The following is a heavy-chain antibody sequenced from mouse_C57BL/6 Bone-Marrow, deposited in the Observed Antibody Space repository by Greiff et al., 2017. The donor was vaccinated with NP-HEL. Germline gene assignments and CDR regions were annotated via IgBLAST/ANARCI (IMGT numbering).Heavy chain of an antibody. CDR2: IWSGGST. Sequence: VQLQQSGPGLVQPSQSLSITCTVSGFSLTSYGVHWVRQSPGKGLEWLGVIWSGGSTDYNAALISRLSISKDNSKSQVFFKMNSLQADDTAIYYCASQIYPWGQGTLVTVSA. D-gene: IGHD1-1*01. V-gene: IGHV2-2*01. CDR3: ASQIYP. CDR1: GFSLTSYG. J-gene: IGHJ3*01.